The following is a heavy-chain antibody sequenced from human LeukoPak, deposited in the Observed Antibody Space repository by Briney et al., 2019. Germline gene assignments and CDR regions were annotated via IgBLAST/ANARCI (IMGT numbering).Heavy chain of an antibody. V-gene: IGHV3-23*01. CDR1: GFTFSSSG. CDR3: AKDRVGAILYFDS. D-gene: IGHD1-26*01. CDR2: ISGSGNYA. Sequence: GGSLRLSCAASGFTFSSSGMSWVRQAPGKGLDWVSVISGSGNYAYYADSVKGRFTISRDNAKNSLYLQMNSLRAEDTAVYYCAKDRVGAILYFDSWGQGTLVTVSS. J-gene: IGHJ4*02.